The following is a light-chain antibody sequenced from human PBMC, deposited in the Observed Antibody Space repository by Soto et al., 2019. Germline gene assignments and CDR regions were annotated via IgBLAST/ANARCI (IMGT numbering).Light chain of an antibody. CDR2: KDT. Sequence: SYELTQPPSVSVSPGQTATITCSGDKLGHKYACWYQQKPGQPPVVVIYKDTNRPPGIPERISGSNSGNTATLTISGTQAMDEADYYCQVWDSSTVVFGGGTKVTVL. CDR1: KLGHKY. V-gene: IGLV3-1*01. J-gene: IGLJ2*01. CDR3: QVWDSSTVV.